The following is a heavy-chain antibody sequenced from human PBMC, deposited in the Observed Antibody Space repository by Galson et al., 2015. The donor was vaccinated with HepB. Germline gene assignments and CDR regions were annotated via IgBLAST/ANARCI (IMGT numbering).Heavy chain of an antibody. V-gene: IGHV1-46*01. D-gene: IGHD3-22*01. CDR1: GYTFTSYY. J-gene: IGHJ4*02. CDR2: INPSGGST. CDR3: ATSYYYDSSGYYRGVDY. Sequence: SVKVSCKASGYTFTSYYMHWVRQAPGQGLEWMGIINPSGGSTSYAQKFQGRVTMTRDTSTSTVYMELSSLRSEDTAVYYCATSYYYDSSGYYRGVDYWGQGTLVTVSS.